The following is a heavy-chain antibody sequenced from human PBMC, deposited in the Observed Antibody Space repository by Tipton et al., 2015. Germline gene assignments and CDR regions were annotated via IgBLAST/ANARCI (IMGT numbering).Heavy chain of an antibody. J-gene: IGHJ6*02. CDR1: GFTLSAYW. D-gene: IGHD6-19*01. V-gene: IGHV3-7*01. Sequence: SLRLSCAASGFTLSAYWMSWVRQASGKGLEWVANIKQDGSEKHHVDSVEGRFTISRDNAKNSLFLQMNRLRAEDTAVYYCARGRSTGWHLWDYYYYGMDVWGQGTTVTVSS. CDR2: IKQDGSEK. CDR3: ARGRSTGWHLWDYYYYGMDV.